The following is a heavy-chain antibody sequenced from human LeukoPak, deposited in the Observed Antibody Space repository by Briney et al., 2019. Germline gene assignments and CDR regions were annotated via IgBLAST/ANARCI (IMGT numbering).Heavy chain of an antibody. CDR3: ARENPGSGSFSY. Sequence: SETLSLTCTVSGGSISSGGYYWSWIRQHPGKGLEWIGYIYYSGSTYDNPSLKSRVTISADTSKNQFSLKLSSVTAADTAVYYCARENPGSGSFSYWGQGTPVTVSS. V-gene: IGHV4-31*03. D-gene: IGHD1-26*01. CDR1: GGSISSGGYY. J-gene: IGHJ4*02. CDR2: IYYSGST.